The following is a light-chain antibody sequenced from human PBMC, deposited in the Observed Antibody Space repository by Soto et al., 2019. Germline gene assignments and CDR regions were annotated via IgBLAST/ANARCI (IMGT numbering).Light chain of an antibody. CDR3: QQYHSYYT. Sequence: DIQMTQSPSTLSASVGDRVTITCRASQIISSWLAWFQQKPGKAPKLLIYDASTLESGVPSRFSGSESGTEFTLTISRLQPDDSATYYCQQYHSYYTFGQGTKLEI. V-gene: IGKV1-5*01. J-gene: IGKJ2*01. CDR1: QIISSW. CDR2: DAS.